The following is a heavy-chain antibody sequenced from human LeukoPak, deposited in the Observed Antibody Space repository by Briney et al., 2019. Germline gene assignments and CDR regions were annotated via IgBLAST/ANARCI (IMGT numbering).Heavy chain of an antibody. D-gene: IGHD1-14*01. Sequence: PGGSLRLSCTPSGLTFSTSGFNWVRQAPGKGVEWVASIGPTGFDRYHADSIKGRFTISRDNANNFLYLQMDTLRAEDTAVYYCATETNGRHYDYWGQGTLLPVSS. J-gene: IGHJ4*02. CDR1: GLTFSTSG. V-gene: IGHV3-21*06. CDR3: ATETNGRHYDY. CDR2: IGPTGFDR.